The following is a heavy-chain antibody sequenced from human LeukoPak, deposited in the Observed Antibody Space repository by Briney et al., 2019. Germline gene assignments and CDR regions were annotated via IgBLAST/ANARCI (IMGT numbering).Heavy chain of an antibody. V-gene: IGHV3-30*03. CDR3: AREKINWGSRGAFDI. J-gene: IGHJ3*02. D-gene: IGHD7-27*01. Sequence: GRSLRLSCEASGFTFSNYGMRWVRQAPDKGLEWVALISYVGSNKYHADSVKGRFTISRDNSKNTLYLQMNSLRAEDTAVYYCAREKINWGSRGAFDIWGQGTMVTVSS. CDR2: ISYVGSNK. CDR1: GFTFSNYG.